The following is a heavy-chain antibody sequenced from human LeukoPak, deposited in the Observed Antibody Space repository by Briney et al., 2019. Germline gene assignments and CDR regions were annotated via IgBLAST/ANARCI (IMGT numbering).Heavy chain of an antibody. J-gene: IGHJ4*02. CDR1: GGSISSGSYY. CDR3: ARVRGSYDY. Sequence: SETLSLTCTVSGGSISSGSYYWSWIRQPAGKGLEWIGRIYTSGSTNYNPSLKSRVTISVDTSKNQFSLKLSSVTAADTAVYYCARVRGSYDYWGQGTLVTVSS. D-gene: IGHD1-26*01. V-gene: IGHV4-61*02. CDR2: IYTSGST.